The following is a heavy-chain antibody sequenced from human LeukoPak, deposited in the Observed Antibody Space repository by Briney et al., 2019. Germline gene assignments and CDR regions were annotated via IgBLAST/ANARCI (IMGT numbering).Heavy chain of an antibody. CDR1: GFTFSSYA. CDR3: ASNDYRDEGIDS. J-gene: IGHJ4*02. V-gene: IGHV3-21*01. D-gene: IGHD4-17*01. Sequence: GGSLRLSCAASGFTFSSYAMHWVRQAPGKGLEWVSSISYSGPHMFYADSVRGRFTISRDNAENSLFLQMNSLRAEDTAVYFCASNDYRDEGIDSWGQGTLVTVSS. CDR2: ISYSGPHM.